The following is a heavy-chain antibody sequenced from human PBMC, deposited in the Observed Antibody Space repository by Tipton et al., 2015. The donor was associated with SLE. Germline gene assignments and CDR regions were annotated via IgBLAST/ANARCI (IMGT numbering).Heavy chain of an antibody. J-gene: IGHJ6*02. CDR2: IYTTGRT. CDR1: GASVTRSFYY. D-gene: IGHD6-13*01. CDR3: ASTYSSPVKDYFYAMDV. V-gene: IGHV4-61*09. Sequence: TLSLTCTVSGASVTRSFYYWSWLRKPAGKGLEWIGNIYTTGRTDYNPSLKSRVTISLDTSENQLSLRLNSVTAADRAIYYCASTYSSPVKDYFYAMDVWGQGTTVTVSS.